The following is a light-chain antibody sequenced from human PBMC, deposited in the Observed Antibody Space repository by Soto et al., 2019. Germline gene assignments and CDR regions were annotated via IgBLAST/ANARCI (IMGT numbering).Light chain of an antibody. Sequence: EIVFTQSPCTLSLSPGERATLSCRASQSVSSSYLAWYQHKPGRAPRLLIDGTSSRATGIPDRFSGGGSGTDFTLTITRLEPEDFAVYYCQQYGSSLFTFGPGTKVDIK. CDR1: QSVSSSY. CDR3: QQYGSSLFT. V-gene: IGKV3-20*01. J-gene: IGKJ3*01. CDR2: GTS.